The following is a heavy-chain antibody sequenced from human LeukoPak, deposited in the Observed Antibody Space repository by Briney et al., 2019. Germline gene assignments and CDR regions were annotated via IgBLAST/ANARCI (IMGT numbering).Heavy chain of an antibody. Sequence: SETLSLTCSVSGYSISSGYYWGWIRQSPGKGLEWIGIINHSGSNSYNPSLKSRVTISVDTSKNQFSLKLTSVTAADTAVYYCARYDVWGSYRAFDYWGQGTLVTVSS. D-gene: IGHD3-16*02. CDR3: ARYDVWGSYRAFDY. CDR1: GYSISSGYY. CDR2: INHSGSN. J-gene: IGHJ4*02. V-gene: IGHV4-38-2*02.